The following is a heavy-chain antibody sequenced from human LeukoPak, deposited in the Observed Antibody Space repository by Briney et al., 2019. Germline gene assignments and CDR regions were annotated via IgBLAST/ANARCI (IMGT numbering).Heavy chain of an antibody. CDR3: AKDFGISFGGLLVN. Sequence: PGGSLRLSCAASGFTFSSYAMSWVRQAPGKGLEWVSAISGSGDDTYYADSVEGRFTISRDNSKNTLYLHLNSLRAEDTAVYYCAKDFGISFGGLLVNWGQETLVTVSS. J-gene: IGHJ4*02. D-gene: IGHD3-16*02. V-gene: IGHV3-23*01. CDR2: ISGSGDDT. CDR1: GFTFSSYA.